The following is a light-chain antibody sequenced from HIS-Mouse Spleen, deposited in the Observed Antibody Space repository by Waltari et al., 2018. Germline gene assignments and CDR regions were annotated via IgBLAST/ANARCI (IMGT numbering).Light chain of an antibody. CDR1: ALPKKY. Sequence: SYELTQPPSVSVSPGQTARITCSGDALPKKYAYWYQQKSDQAPVLVIYEDSKPPPGIPERFSGASSGKRATLTISGAQVEDKADYYCYSTDSSGNHRVFCGGTKLTVL. J-gene: IGLJ2*01. CDR2: EDS. CDR3: YSTDSSGNHRV. V-gene: IGLV3-10*01.